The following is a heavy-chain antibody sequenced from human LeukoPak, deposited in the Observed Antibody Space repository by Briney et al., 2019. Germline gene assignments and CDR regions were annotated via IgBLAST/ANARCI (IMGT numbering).Heavy chain of an antibody. D-gene: IGHD1-26*01. J-gene: IGHJ4*02. CDR1: GFTFSSYA. CDR3: AKGIKWELPFDY. V-gene: IGHV3-23*01. CDR2: ISISGGST. Sequence: GGSLRLSCAASGFTFSSYAMSRVRQAPGKGLEWVSAISISGGSTYYADSVKGRFTISRDNSKNTLYLQMNSLRAEDTAVYYCAKGIKWELPFDYWGQGTLVTVSS.